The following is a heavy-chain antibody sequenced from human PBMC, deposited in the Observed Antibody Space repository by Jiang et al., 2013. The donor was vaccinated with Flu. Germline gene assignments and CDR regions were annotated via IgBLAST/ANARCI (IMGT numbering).Heavy chain of an antibody. J-gene: IGHJ2*01. CDR1: A. V-gene: IGHV6-1*01. CDR3: AREMPNWFFDL. D-gene: IGHD2-2*01. CDR2: TYYRSKWYN. Sequence: AWNWIRQSPSRGLEWLGRTYYRSKWYNDYAVSVKSRITINPDTSKNQFSLQLNSVTPEDTAVYYCAREMPNWFFDLWGRGILVTVSS.